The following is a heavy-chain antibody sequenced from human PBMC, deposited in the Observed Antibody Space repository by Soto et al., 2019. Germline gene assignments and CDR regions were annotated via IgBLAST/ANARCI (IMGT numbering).Heavy chain of an antibody. V-gene: IGHV5-51*01. CDR2: IYPSDSDT. Sequence: GESLKISCKGSGYSFTRYWIGWVRQMPGKGLEWTAIIYPSDSDTKYSPSFQGQVTISADKSISTAYLQWSSLKASDTAMYFCAIEGSGSNYFDYWGQGTLVTVSS. CDR1: GYSFTRYW. D-gene: IGHD3-3*01. J-gene: IGHJ4*02. CDR3: AIEGSGSNYFDY.